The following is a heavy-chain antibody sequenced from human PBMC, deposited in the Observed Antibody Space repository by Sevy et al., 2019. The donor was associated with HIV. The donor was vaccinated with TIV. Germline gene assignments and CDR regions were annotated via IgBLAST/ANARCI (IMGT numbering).Heavy chain of an antibody. CDR3: ARHDCSGGSCFPPSFDY. D-gene: IGHD2-15*01. CDR2: IYSTRNI. CDR1: SVSISDYY. V-gene: IGHV4-59*07. Sequence: SDTLSLTCTVSSVSISDYYWSWIRQPPGRGLEWIGYIYSTRNIHYSPSLKSRVTISVDTSKNQYSLKLNSVTAADTAVYYCARHDCSGGSCFPPSFDYWGQGTLVTVSS. J-gene: IGHJ4*02.